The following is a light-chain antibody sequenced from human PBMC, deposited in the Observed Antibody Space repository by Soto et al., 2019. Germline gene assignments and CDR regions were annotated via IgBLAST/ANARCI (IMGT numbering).Light chain of an antibody. CDR1: QGIRND. CDR2: GAF. CDR3: LQDFNYPWT. Sequence: AIQMTQSLSSLSASVVSRVTITCRASQGIRNDLGWYQQKPGKAPKLLIYGAFNLQSGVPSRFSGSGSGTDFTLTISSLQPEDFASYYCLQDFNYPWTFGQGTKVDIK. V-gene: IGKV1-6*01. J-gene: IGKJ1*01.